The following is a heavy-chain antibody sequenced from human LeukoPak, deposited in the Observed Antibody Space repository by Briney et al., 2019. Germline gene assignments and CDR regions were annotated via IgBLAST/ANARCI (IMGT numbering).Heavy chain of an antibody. D-gene: IGHD3-10*01. CDR1: GFTFSSYW. V-gene: IGHV3-7*04. CDR2: IKQDESEK. J-gene: IGHJ4*02. CDR3: ARDVPFGESCDY. Sequence: GGSLRLSCAASGFTFSSYWMSWGRQAPGKGLEWVANIKQDESEKYYVHSVEGRFTISRDNAKNSLYLQMNSLRAEDTGVYYCARDVPFGESCDYWGQGTLVSVSS.